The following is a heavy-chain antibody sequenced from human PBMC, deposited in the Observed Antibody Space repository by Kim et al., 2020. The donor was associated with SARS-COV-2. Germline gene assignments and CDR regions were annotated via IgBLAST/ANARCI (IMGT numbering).Heavy chain of an antibody. V-gene: IGHV4-59*08. CDR1: GGSISSYY. D-gene: IGHD4-17*01. Sequence: SETLSLTCTVSGGSISSYYWSWIRQPPGKGLEWIGFIYYSRSTKYNPSLKSRVSMSLDTSKSQFSLKLTSVTAADTAVYYCATMTTVPLWGQGTLVTVSS. CDR2: IYYSRST. CDR3: ATMTTVPL. J-gene: IGHJ4*02.